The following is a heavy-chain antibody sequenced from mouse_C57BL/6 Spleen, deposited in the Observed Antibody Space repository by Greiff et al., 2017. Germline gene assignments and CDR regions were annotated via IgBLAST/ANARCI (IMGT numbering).Heavy chain of an antibody. CDR3: ASPLYYGSSFLDY. J-gene: IGHJ2*01. V-gene: IGHV1-72*01. Sequence: QVQLKESGAELVQPGASVKLSCKASGYTFTSYWMHWVKQRPGRGLEWIGRIDPNSGGTKYNEKFKSKATLTVDKPSSTAYMQLSSLTSEDSAVYYCASPLYYGSSFLDYWGQGTTLTVSS. D-gene: IGHD1-1*01. CDR2: IDPNSGGT. CDR1: GYTFTSYW.